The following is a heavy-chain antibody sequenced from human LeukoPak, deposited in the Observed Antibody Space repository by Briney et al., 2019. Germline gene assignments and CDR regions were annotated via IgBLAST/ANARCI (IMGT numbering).Heavy chain of an antibody. J-gene: IGHJ4*02. CDR2: IYYSGST. CDR1: GDSISSSSYY. D-gene: IGHD3-10*01. Sequence: PSETLSLTCTVSGDSISSSSYYWGWIRQPPGKGLEWIGSIYYSGSTYYNPSLKSRVTISVDTSKNQFSLKLSSVTAADTAVYYCARLLLWFGESAVDYWGQGTLVTVSS. V-gene: IGHV4-39*07. CDR3: ARLLLWFGESAVDY.